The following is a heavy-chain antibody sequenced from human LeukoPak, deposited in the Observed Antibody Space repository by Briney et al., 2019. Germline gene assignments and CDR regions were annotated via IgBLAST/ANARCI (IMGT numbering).Heavy chain of an antibody. D-gene: IGHD6-13*01. Sequence: PSETLSLTCAVYGGSFSGYYWSWIRQPPGKGLEWIGEINHSGSTNYNPSLKSRVTISVDTSKNQFSLKLSSVTAADTAVYYCARHFSAAGTGYFDYWGQGTLVTVSS. V-gene: IGHV4-34*01. CDR1: GGSFSGYY. J-gene: IGHJ4*02. CDR2: INHSGST. CDR3: ARHFSAAGTGYFDY.